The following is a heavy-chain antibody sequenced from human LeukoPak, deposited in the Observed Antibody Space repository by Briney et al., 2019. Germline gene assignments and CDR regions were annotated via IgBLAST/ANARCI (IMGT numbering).Heavy chain of an antibody. V-gene: IGHV3-11*05. J-gene: IGHJ4*02. CDR2: ISKSSSST. Sequence: GGSLRLSCAASGFTFSDYYMSWIRQAPGKGLEWVSYISKSSSSTNYADSVKGRFSISRDNAKNSLYLQLNSLTVEDTAVYYCARVRSSGSPLDYWSQGTLVTVSS. CDR1: GFTFSDYY. D-gene: IGHD3-10*01. CDR3: ARVRSSGSPLDY.